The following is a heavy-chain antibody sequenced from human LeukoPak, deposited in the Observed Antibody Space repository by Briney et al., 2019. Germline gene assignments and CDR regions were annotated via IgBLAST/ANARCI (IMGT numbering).Heavy chain of an antibody. V-gene: IGHV1-18*01. J-gene: IGHJ3*02. CDR3: ARSASGSYFNDAFDI. CDR2: ISAYNGNT. D-gene: IGHD1-26*01. Sequence: ASVKVSCKASGYTFTSYGISWVRQAPGQGLEWMGWISAYNGNTNYAQKLQGRVTMTTDTSTSTAYMELRSLRSDDTAVYYCARSASGSYFNDAFDIWGQGTMVTVSS. CDR1: GYTFTSYG.